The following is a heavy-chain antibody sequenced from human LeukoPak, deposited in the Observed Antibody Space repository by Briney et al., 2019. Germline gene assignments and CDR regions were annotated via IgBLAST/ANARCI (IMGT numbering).Heavy chain of an antibody. CDR1: GFSFSSYG. V-gene: IGHV3-48*04. D-gene: IGHD4-23*01. CDR3: ARDYDGGNSFAY. CDR2: IRSSGSTI. Sequence: GRSLRLSCAASGFSFSSYGMNWVRQAPGKGLEWVSYIRSSGSTIYYADSVKGRFTISRDNAKNSLYLQMNSLRAEDTAVYYCARDYDGGNSFAYWGQGTLVTVSS. J-gene: IGHJ4*02.